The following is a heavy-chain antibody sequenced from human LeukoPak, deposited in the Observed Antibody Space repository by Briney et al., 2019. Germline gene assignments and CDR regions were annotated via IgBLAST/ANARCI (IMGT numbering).Heavy chain of an antibody. Sequence: GGSLRLSCAASGFTFSDYYMSWIRQAPGKGLEWVSYVSSSDSTIYYADSVKGRFTISRDNAKNSLYLQMNSLRAEDTAVYYCARGVTKDYYYYYGMDVWGQGTTVTVSS. D-gene: IGHD4-11*01. CDR1: GFTFSDYY. CDR3: ARGVTKDYYYYYGMDV. CDR2: VSSSDSTI. V-gene: IGHV3-11*01. J-gene: IGHJ6*02.